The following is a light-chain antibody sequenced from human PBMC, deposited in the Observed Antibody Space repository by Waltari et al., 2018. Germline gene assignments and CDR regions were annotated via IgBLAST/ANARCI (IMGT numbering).Light chain of an antibody. CDR1: SSDVGAYNY. V-gene: IGLV2-14*03. CDR2: DVR. J-gene: IGLJ1*01. CDR3: SSYTSSSTLL. Sequence: QSALAQPASVSGSPGQSITISCTGTSSDVGAYNYVSWYQQHPGKAPKLMIYDVRNRPSGVSNRFAGSKSGNTASLTISGLQAEDEADYYCSSYTSSSTLLFGTGTKVTVL.